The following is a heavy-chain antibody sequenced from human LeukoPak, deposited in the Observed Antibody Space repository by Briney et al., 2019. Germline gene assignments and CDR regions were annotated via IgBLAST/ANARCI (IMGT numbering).Heavy chain of an antibody. D-gene: IGHD6-19*01. Sequence: ETLSLTCTVSGGSISSSSYYWGWIRQPPGKGLEWVANIKKDGSEKYYVDSVKGRFTISRDNAKNSVYLQMDSLRVEDTAVYYCARISTAVAGGDYWGQGTLVTVSS. CDR1: GGSISSSSYY. CDR2: IKKDGSEK. V-gene: IGHV3-7*01. CDR3: ARISTAVAGGDY. J-gene: IGHJ4*02.